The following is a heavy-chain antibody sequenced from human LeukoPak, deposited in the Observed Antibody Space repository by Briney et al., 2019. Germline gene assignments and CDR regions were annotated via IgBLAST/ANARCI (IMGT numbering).Heavy chain of an antibody. V-gene: IGHV6-1*01. CDR1: GDSVSSNSAA. J-gene: IGHJ4*02. CDR2: TYYRSKWYH. D-gene: IGHD6-25*01. Sequence: SQTLSLTCAISGDSVSSNSAAWNWIRQSPSRGLEWLGRTYYRSKWYHDYPLAVKSRVTINPDTSKTQFSLQLNSVTPEDTAVYYCARGWTVTGGYYFDYWGQGTLVTVSS. CDR3: ARGWTVTGGYYFDY.